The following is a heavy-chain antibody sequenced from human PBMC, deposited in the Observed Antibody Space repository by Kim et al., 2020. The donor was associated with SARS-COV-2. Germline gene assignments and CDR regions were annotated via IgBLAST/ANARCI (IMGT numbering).Heavy chain of an antibody. CDR3: ARDRGGLKHYMDV. J-gene: IGHJ6*03. D-gene: IGHD3-10*01. V-gene: IGHV4-59*01. Sequence: TPSIGSRVAISIATSKNQFSLNLRSVTAADTALYYCARDRGGLKHYMDVWGKGTAVTISS.